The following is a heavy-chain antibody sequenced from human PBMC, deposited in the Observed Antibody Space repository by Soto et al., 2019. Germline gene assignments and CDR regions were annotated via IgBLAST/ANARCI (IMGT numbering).Heavy chain of an antibody. CDR2: IYYSGST. V-gene: IGHV4-39*01. CDR1: GGSISSYY. CDR3: ARRGSSSWYGY. Sequence: SETLSLTCTVSGGSISSYYWSWIRQPPGKGLEWIGSIYYSGSTYYNPSLKSRVTISVDTSKNQFSLKLSSVTAADTAVYYCARRGSSSWYGYWGQGTLVTVSS. J-gene: IGHJ4*02. D-gene: IGHD6-13*01.